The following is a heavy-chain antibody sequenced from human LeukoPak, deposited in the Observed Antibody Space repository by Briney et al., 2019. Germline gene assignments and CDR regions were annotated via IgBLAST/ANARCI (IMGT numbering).Heavy chain of an antibody. CDR1: GGVFTTYT. Sequence: SVKVSCKASGGVFTTYTMSWVRQAPGQGLEWMGSIIPFLGTTNYAQKFQGRVTITADEPTRTAYMELSSLRSEDTAVYYCARDTVTISYYYYGMDVWGQGTTVTVSS. J-gene: IGHJ6*02. V-gene: IGHV1-69*08. CDR2: IIPFLGTT. CDR3: ARDTVTISYYYYGMDV. D-gene: IGHD4-17*01.